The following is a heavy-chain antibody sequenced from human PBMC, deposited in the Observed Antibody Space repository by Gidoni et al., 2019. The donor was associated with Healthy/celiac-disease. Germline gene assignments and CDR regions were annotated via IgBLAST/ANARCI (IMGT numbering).Heavy chain of an antibody. V-gene: IGHV5-51*03. CDR3: ARLAYYGSGSSVDYFDY. J-gene: IGHJ4*02. Sequence: EVQLVQSGAEVKKPGESLKISCKGSGYSFTSYWIGWVRQMPGNLLEWMGIIYPGDSDTRYSPSFQGQVTISADKSISTAYLQWSSLKASDTAMYYCARLAYYGSGSSVDYFDYWGQGTLVTVSS. CDR1: GYSFTSYW. CDR2: IYPGDSDT. D-gene: IGHD3-10*01.